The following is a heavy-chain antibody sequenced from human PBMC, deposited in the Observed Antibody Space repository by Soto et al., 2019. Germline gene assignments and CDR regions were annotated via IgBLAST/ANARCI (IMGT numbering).Heavy chain of an antibody. Sequence: GGSLRLSCAASGFTLSNFWMTWVRQAPGKGLEWVASIKQDGSEQYYLDSVKGRFTISRDNAKNTLYLQMNSLRAEHTALYYCARRPHGMDVWGQGPTVTVSS. V-gene: IGHV3-7*03. CDR1: GFTLSNFW. CDR3: ARRPHGMDV. J-gene: IGHJ6*02. D-gene: IGHD6-6*01. CDR2: IKQDGSEQ.